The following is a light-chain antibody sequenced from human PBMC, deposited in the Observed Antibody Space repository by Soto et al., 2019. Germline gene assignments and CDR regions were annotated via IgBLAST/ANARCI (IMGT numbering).Light chain of an antibody. Sequence: QAVVTQEPSVSVSPGGTVTLTCGLSSGSVSTNYYPSWYQQTPGQAPRTLIYSTDIRSSGVPDRFSGSTVGNKAALTITGAQADDESDYYCVLYMGSGTWVFGGGTQLTVL. CDR2: STD. CDR3: VLYMGSGTWV. V-gene: IGLV8-61*01. J-gene: IGLJ3*02. CDR1: SGSVSTNYY.